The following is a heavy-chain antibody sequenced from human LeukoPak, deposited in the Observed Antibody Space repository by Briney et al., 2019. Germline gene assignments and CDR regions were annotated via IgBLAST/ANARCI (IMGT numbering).Heavy chain of an antibody. CDR2: IIPIFGTA. CDR3: ATEDYYDSGSNDH. D-gene: IGHD3-22*01. V-gene: IGHV1-69*06. J-gene: IGHJ5*02. CDR1: GGTFSSYA. Sequence: GASVKVSCKASGGTFSSYAISWVRQAPGQGLEWMGGIIPIFGTANYAQKFQGRVTITADKSTSTAYMELSSLRSDDTAVYYCATEDYYDSGSNDHWGQGTLVTVSS.